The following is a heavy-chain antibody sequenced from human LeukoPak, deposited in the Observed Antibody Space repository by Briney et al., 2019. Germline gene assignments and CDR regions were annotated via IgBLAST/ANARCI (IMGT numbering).Heavy chain of an antibody. J-gene: IGHJ4*02. D-gene: IGHD3-22*01. CDR1: GFTFSSYG. Sequence: PGGSLRLSCAASGFTFSSYGMHWVRQAPGKGLEWVAVISYDGSNKYYADSVKGRFTISRDNSKNTLYLQMNSLRAEDTAVYYCARHYYDSSGYSLDYWGQGTLVTVSS. CDR2: ISYDGSNK. V-gene: IGHV3-30*03. CDR3: ARHYYDSSGYSLDY.